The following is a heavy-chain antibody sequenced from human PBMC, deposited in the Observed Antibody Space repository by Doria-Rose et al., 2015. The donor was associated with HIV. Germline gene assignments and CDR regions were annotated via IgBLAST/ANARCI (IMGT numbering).Heavy chain of an antibody. J-gene: IGHJ3*02. CDR3: ARDRYCGGDCYGFDI. CDR2: IYYSGKT. CDR1: GGSVSSSSYY. D-gene: IGHD2-21*02. V-gene: IGHV4-39*07. Sequence: QVQLQESGPGLVKPSETLSLTCSVSGGSVSSSSYYWGWIRQPPGKGLEWVGNIYYSGKTYYNPSLKSRVTMSVDRSKNQSSLTLRSVTAADTAIYFCARDRYCGGDCYGFDIWGLGTMVTVSS.